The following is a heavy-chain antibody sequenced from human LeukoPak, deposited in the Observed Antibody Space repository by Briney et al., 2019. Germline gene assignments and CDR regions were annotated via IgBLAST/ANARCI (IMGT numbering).Heavy chain of an antibody. CDR2: INPSGGST. D-gene: IGHD6-6*01. CDR1: GYTFTSYY. CDR3: ARVKPRIGGGSIAACDY. Sequence: VASVKVSCKASGYTFTSYYMHWVRQAPGQGLEWMGIINPSGGSTSYAQKFQGRVTMTRDTSTSTVYMELSSLRSEDTAVYYCARVKPRIGGGSIAACDYWGQGTLVTVSS. J-gene: IGHJ4*02. V-gene: IGHV1-46*01.